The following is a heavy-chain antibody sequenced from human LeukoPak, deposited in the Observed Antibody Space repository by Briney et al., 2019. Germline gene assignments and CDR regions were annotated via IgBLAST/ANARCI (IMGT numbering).Heavy chain of an antibody. CDR3: ARVDYGDYDY. CDR1: GGSISSGGYY. D-gene: IGHD4-17*01. V-gene: IGHV4-31*03. CDR2: IYYSGST. Sequence: SQTLSLTCTVPGGSISSGGYYWSWIRQHPGTGLEWIGYIYYSGSTYYNPSLKSRVTISVDTSKNQFSLKLSSVTAADTAVYYCARVDYGDYDYWGQGTLVTVSS. J-gene: IGHJ4*02.